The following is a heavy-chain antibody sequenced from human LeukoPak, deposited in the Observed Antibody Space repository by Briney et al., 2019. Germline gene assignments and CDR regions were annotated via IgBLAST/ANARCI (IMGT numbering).Heavy chain of an antibody. CDR1: GFTFDDYA. CDR2: ISWNSNSI. Sequence: GGSLRLSCAASGFTFDDYAMHWVRQAPGKGLEWVSGISWNSNSIGYADSVKGRFTISRDNAKNSLYLQMNSLRPEDTALYYCAKEFLIGYCSGGSCYSGAFDIWGQGTMVTVSS. V-gene: IGHV3-9*01. J-gene: IGHJ3*02. CDR3: AKEFLIGYCSGGSCYSGAFDI. D-gene: IGHD2-15*01.